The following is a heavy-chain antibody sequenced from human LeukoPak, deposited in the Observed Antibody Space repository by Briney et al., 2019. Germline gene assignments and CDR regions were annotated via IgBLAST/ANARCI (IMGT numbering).Heavy chain of an antibody. J-gene: IGHJ4*02. CDR3: ASRRLTNGVYYY. CDR2: INSDGSST. V-gene: IGHV3-74*01. CDR1: GFTFSTYW. Sequence: PGGSLRLSCAASGFTFSTYWMHWVRQAPGKGLVWVSRINSDGSSTSYADSVKGRFTISRDNAKNTLYLKMNSLRAEDTAVYYCASRRLTNGVYYYWGQGTLVTVSS. D-gene: IGHD2-8*01.